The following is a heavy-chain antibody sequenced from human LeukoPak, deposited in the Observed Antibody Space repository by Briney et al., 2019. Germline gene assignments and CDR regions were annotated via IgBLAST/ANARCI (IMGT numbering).Heavy chain of an antibody. D-gene: IGHD6-13*01. CDR2: IYHSGST. CDR1: GYSISSGYY. CDR3: ARAGGTAHEAVSWFDP. V-gene: IGHV4-38-2*02. Sequence: SETLSLTCTVSGYSISSGYYWGWIRQPPGKGLEWIGSIYHSGSTYYNPSLKSRVTISVDTSKNQFSLKLSSVTAADTAVYYCARAGGTAHEAVSWFDPWGQGTLVTVSS. J-gene: IGHJ5*02.